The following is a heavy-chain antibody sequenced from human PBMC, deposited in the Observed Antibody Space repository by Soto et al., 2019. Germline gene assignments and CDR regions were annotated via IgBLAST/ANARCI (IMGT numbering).Heavy chain of an antibody. V-gene: IGHV3-48*02. CDR2: ISSSSSTI. CDR3: ARGPGGYYDSSGYLNWFDP. Sequence: GGSLRLSCAASGFTFSSYSMNWVRQAPGKGLEWVSYISSSSSTIYYADSVKGRFTISRDNAKNSLYLQMNSLRDEDTAVYYCARGPGGYYDSSGYLNWFDPWGQGTLVTVSS. D-gene: IGHD3-22*01. J-gene: IGHJ5*02. CDR1: GFTFSSYS.